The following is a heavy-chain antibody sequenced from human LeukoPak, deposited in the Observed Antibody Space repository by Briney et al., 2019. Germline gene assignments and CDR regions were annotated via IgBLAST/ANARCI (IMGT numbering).Heavy chain of an antibody. CDR1: GFTFSSYW. D-gene: IGHD4-17*01. J-gene: IGHJ4*02. V-gene: IGHV3-74*01. CDR2: INTDGSST. CDR3: ARDEPTVTTGPPVGS. Sequence: GGSLRLSCAASGFTFSSYWMHWVRQAPGKGLVWVSRINTDGSSTSYADSVKGRFTISRDNAKNTLYLQMNSLRAEDTAVYYCARDEPTVTTGPPVGSWGQGTLVTVSS.